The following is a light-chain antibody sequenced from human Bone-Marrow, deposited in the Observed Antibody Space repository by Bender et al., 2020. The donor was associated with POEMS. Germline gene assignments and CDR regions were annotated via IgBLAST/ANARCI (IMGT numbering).Light chain of an antibody. V-gene: IGLV2-23*02. CDR2: EVT. CDR3: CSYAGVSTVT. CDR1: RGDVGGYNL. Sequence: QSALTQPASVSGSPGQSITISCTGTRGDVGGYNLVSWYQQLPDKPPQLIIYEVTYRPSGVSDRFSGSKSGMTASLIISRVQPEDDADYYCCSYAGVSTVTFGRGTKLTVL. J-gene: IGLJ2*01.